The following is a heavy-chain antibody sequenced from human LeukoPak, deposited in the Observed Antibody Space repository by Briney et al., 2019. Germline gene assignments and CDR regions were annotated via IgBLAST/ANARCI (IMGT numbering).Heavy chain of an antibody. CDR2: ISGSGGST. CDR3: ATILFWSGYYTGGDFDY. CDR1: GFTFSSHA. J-gene: IGHJ4*02. V-gene: IGHV3-23*01. Sequence: PGGSLRLSCAASGFTFSSHAMSWVRQAPGKGLEWVSAISGSGGSTYYADSVKGRFTISRDNSKNTLYLQMNSLRAEDTAVYYCATILFWSGYYTGGDFDYWGQGTLVTVSS. D-gene: IGHD3-3*01.